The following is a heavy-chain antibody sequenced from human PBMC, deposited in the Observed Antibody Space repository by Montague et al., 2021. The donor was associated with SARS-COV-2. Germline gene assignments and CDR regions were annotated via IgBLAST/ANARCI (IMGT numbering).Heavy chain of an antibody. CDR3: AGGRVEITMIAVVFTGGIYCFDP. CDR2: INNGGST. D-gene: IGHD3-22*01. J-gene: IGHJ5*02. CDR1: GGSFSAYD. V-gene: IGHV4-34*01. Sequence: SETLSLTCAVYGGSFSAYDWSWICLSPGKGQEWNGEINNGGSTNSNSYPKSRVTVSVDTSKNKFSLKLSSVTVADTAVYYCAGGRVEITMIAVVFTGGIYCFDPWGRGTLVTVSS.